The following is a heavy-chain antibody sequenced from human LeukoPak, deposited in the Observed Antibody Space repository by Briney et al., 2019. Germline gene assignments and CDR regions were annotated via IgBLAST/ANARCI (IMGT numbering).Heavy chain of an antibody. CDR2: IDSDGST. CDR1: GSTVSKNY. J-gene: IGHJ6*02. CDR3: ARTYGDYDYYYGLDV. Sequence: GGTLRLSCAAPGSTVSKNYMPGAAQPPGKGLEWTSVIDSDGSTYYADSLKGRFTISRDNSKNTLFLQMNSLGAEDTAVYYCARTYGDYDYYYGLDVWGQGTTVTVSS. D-gene: IGHD4-17*01. V-gene: IGHV3-66*01.